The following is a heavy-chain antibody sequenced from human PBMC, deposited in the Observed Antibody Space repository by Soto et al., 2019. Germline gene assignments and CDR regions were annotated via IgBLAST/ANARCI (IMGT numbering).Heavy chain of an antibody. V-gene: IGHV3-72*01. CDR3: ARLMGTSFDL. Sequence: AGGTLRLSCVASGFTFSDHFMDWLRLAPGKGLEWVGRARNKVNGYTTAYAASVRGRFTISRDDSKNSLYLQMNSLKIEDTAVYFCARLMGTSFDLWGQGTLVTVS. J-gene: IGHJ4*02. CDR1: GFTFSDHF. D-gene: IGHD2-8*01. CDR2: ARNKVNGYTT.